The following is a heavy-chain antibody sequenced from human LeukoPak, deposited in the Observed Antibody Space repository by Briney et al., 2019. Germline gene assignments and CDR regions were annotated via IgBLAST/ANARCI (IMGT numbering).Heavy chain of an antibody. CDR2: ISSSSSTI. CDR3: ARESGITGTTGDWFDP. D-gene: IGHD1-20*01. J-gene: IGHJ5*02. CDR1: GFTFSSYS. V-gene: IGHV3-48*04. Sequence: GGSLRLSCAASGFTFSSYSMNWVRQAPGKGLEWVSYISSSSSTIYYADSVKGRFTISRDNAKNSLYLQMNSLRAEDTAVYYCARESGITGTTGDWFDPWGQGTLVTVSS.